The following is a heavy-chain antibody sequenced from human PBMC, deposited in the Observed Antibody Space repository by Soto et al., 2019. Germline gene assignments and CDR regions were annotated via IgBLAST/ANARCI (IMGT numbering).Heavy chain of an antibody. V-gene: IGHV3-23*01. J-gene: IGHJ6*03. Sequence: GGSLRLSCAASGITFRNHAMSWVRQAPGKELEKISSISGSGGGTYYANNVKGRFTISRDNSKNTLYLQMNSLRAEDTAVYYCAKDLGGRCSGGSCYSDYYYYYMDVWGKGTTVTVSS. CDR3: AKDLGGRCSGGSCYSDYYYYYMDV. CDR2: ISGSGGGT. D-gene: IGHD2-15*01. CDR1: GITFRNHA.